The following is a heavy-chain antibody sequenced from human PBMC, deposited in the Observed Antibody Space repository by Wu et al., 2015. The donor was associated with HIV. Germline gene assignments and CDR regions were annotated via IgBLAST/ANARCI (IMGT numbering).Heavy chain of an antibody. J-gene: IGHJ5*01. D-gene: IGHD4-11*01. V-gene: IGHV1-69*05. CDR3: ARVEFDSDYYNWFDL. Sequence: QVQLVQSGAEVKKPGSSVKISCKTSGGTFSNYAINWVRQAPGQGLEWVGRVIPMFGTSDYARKFQDRVTMTTDTSTNTAYMELRSLRSDDTAVYFCARVEFDSDYYNWFDLWGQGTQVTVSS. CDR1: GGTFSNYA. CDR2: VIPMFGTS.